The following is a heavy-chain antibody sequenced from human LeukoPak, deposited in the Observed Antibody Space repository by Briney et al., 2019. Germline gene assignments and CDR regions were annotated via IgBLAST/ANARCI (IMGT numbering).Heavy chain of an antibody. CDR3: AGSDTAQSWYFDL. D-gene: IGHD5-18*01. V-gene: IGHV4-4*02. CDR1: GGSISSSSW. Sequence: PSGTLSLTCAVSGGSISSSSWWSWVRQPPGKGLEWIGEIYHSGSTNYNPSLKSRVTISVDKSKNQFSLKLSSVTAADTAVYYCAGSDTAQSWYFDLWGRGTLVTVSS. J-gene: IGHJ2*01. CDR2: IYHSGST.